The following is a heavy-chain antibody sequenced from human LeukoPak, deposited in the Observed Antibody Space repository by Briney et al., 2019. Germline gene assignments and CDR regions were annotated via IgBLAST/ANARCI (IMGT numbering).Heavy chain of an antibody. Sequence: PSETLSLTCAVYGGSFSGYYWSWIRQPPGKGLEWIGEINHSGSTNYNPSLKSRVTISVDTSKNQFSLKLSSVTAADTAVYYCARGFNVAGFDYWGQGTLVTASS. CDR3: ARGFNVAGFDY. V-gene: IGHV4-34*01. CDR1: GGSFSGYY. CDR2: INHSGST. D-gene: IGHD6-19*01. J-gene: IGHJ4*02.